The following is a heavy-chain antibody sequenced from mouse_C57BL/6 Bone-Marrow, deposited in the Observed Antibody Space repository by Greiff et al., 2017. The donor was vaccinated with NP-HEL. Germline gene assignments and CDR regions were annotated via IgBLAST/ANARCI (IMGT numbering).Heavy chain of an antibody. CDR3: ARASITTVFDY. V-gene: IGHV3-6*01. CDR2: ISYDGSN. CDR1: GYSITSGYY. Sequence: ESGPGLVKPSQSLSLTCSVTGYSITSGYYWNWIRQFPGNKLEWMGYISYDGSNNYNPSLKNRISITRDTSKNQFFLKLNSVTTEDTATYYCARASITTVFDYWGQGTTLTVSS. D-gene: IGHD1-1*01. J-gene: IGHJ2*01.